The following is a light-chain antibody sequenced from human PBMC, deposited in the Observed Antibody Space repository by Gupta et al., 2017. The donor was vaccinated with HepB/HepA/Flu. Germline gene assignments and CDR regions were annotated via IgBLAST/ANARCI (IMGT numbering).Light chain of an antibody. Sequence: DIVMTQSPLSLPVTPGEPASISCRSSQSLLHMNGYNYLDWYLQKPGQSPQLLIYLGSNRASGVPDRFSGSGSGTDFTLKISRVEAEDVGVYYCRQALQTPLTFGGGTKVDIK. V-gene: IGKV2-28*01. CDR2: LGS. CDR3: RQALQTPLT. CDR1: QSLLHMNGYNY. J-gene: IGKJ4*01.